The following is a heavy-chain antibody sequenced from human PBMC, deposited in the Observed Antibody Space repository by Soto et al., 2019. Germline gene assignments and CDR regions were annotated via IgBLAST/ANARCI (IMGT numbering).Heavy chain of an antibody. V-gene: IGHV3-33*01. CDR1: GFTFRSYG. CDR2: IWYDGSNK. CDR3: ARARYCSGGSCYYYYYGMDV. Sequence: QVQLVESGGGVVQPGRSLRLSCAASGFTFRSYGMHWVRQAPGKGLEWVAVIWYDGSNKYYADSVKGRFTISRDNSKNTLYLQMNSLRAEDTAVYYCARARYCSGGSCYYYYYGMDVWGQGTTVTVSS. J-gene: IGHJ6*02. D-gene: IGHD2-15*01.